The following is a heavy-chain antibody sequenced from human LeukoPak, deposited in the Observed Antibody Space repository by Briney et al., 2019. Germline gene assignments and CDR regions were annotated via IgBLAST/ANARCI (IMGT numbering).Heavy chain of an antibody. D-gene: IGHD2-21*02. V-gene: IGHV3-21*01. CDR3: ARASVVVTATPGSLLY. Sequence: GGSLRLSCAASGFTFSSYSMNWVRQAPGKGLEWVSSISSSSSYIYYADSVKGRFTIPRDNAKNSLYLQMNSLRAEDTAVYYCARASVVVTATPGSLLYWGQGTLVTVSS. CDR2: ISSSSSYI. CDR1: GFTFSSYS. J-gene: IGHJ4*02.